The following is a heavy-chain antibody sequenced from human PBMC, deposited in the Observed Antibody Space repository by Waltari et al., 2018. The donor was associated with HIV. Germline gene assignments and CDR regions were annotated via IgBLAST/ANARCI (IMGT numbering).Heavy chain of an antibody. CDR1: GGSISNSNYF. V-gene: IGHV4-39*01. D-gene: IGHD1-26*01. CDR2: IYYSGRS. Sequence: QLQLQESGPGLVKPSETLSLTCTVSGGSISNSNYFWGWIRQPPGKGLEWIGRIYYSGRSYCTPSLKSRVTISVDTSKNQFSLKLSSVTATDTAVYYCARHALRVGASYWYFDLWGRGTLVTVSS. J-gene: IGHJ2*01. CDR3: ARHALRVGASYWYFDL.